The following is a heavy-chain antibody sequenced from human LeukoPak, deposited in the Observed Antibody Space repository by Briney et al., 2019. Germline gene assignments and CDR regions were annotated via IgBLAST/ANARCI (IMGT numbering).Heavy chain of an antibody. J-gene: IGHJ5*02. CDR2: IPYDGSNK. V-gene: IGHV3-30*03. CDR3: ARGQLWQTGWFDP. D-gene: IGHD5-18*01. CDR1: GFTFSTYG. Sequence: PGRSLRLSCEASGFTFSTYGMHWVRQAPGKGLEWITLIPYDGSNKYYADSVKGRFTISRDNSKNTLYLQMNSLRAEDTAVYYCARGQLWQTGWFDPWGQGTLVTVSS.